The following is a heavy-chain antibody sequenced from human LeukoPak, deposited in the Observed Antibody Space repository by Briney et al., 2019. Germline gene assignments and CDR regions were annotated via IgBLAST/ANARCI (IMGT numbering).Heavy chain of an antibody. Sequence: PGGSLRLSCAASGFTLSGYDMNWIRQAPGKGLEWLSYMSASGSVIYYADSVKGRFTISRDDAKNSLYLQTNTLSVEDTAVYYCARGEWRTWGQGTLVTVSS. V-gene: IGHV3-48*03. CDR2: MSASGSVI. CDR3: ARGEWRT. J-gene: IGHJ5*02. CDR1: GFTLSGYD. D-gene: IGHD3-3*01.